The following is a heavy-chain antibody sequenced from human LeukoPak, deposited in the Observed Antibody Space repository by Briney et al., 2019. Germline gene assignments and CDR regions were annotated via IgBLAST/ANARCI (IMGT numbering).Heavy chain of an antibody. D-gene: IGHD2-2*02. CDR3: ANYCSSSSCHIRRAFDI. V-gene: IGHV4-39*01. CDR2: IYYSGST. J-gene: IGHJ3*02. CDR1: DGSISSSSYY. Sequence: SETLSLSCTVSDGSISSSSYYWGWIRQPPGKGLEWIGTIYYSGSTYYSPSLKSRVAISVDTSKNQFSLKLSSVTAADTAVYYCANYCSSSSCHIRRAFDIWGQGTMVTVSS.